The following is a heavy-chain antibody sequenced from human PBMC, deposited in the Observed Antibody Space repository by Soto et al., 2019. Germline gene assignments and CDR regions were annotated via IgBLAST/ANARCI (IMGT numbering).Heavy chain of an antibody. J-gene: IGHJ4*02. V-gene: IGHV3-74*01. CDR2: IYRDGSST. D-gene: IGHD2-2*02. Sequence: SLRLSCAASGITLSSYWMYWVRQAPGKGLVWVSRIYRDGSSTSYADFVKGRFTISRDNTKNTLYLQMNGLRAEDTAVYYCAVRGGYTTPFDYWGQGTLVTVSS. CDR3: AVRGGYTTPFDY. CDR1: GITLSSYW.